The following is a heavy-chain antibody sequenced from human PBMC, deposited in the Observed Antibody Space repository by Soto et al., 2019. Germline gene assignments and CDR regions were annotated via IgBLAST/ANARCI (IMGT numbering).Heavy chain of an antibody. V-gene: IGHV3-30*18. CDR1: GFTFSSYG. CDR2: ISYDGSNK. J-gene: IGHJ5*02. D-gene: IGHD3-9*01. Sequence: QVQLVESGGGVVQPGRSLRLSCAASGFTFSSYGMHWVRQAPGKGLEWVAVISYDGSNKYYADSVKGRFTISRDNSKNTLYLQMNSLRAEDTAVYYCGNQHGHDILTGWFDPWGQGTLVTVSS. CDR3: GNQHGHDILTGWFDP.